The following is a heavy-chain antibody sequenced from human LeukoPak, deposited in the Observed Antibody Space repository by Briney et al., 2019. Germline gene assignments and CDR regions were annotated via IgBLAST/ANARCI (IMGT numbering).Heavy chain of an antibody. Sequence: PGRSLRLSCAASGFTFSSYAMHWVRQAPGKGLEWVAVISYDGSNKYYADSVKGRFTISRDNSKNTLYLQMNSLRAEDTAVYYRAREKQLVCIDYWGQGTLVTVSS. CDR2: ISYDGSNK. CDR3: AREKQLVCIDY. D-gene: IGHD6-13*01. J-gene: IGHJ4*02. CDR1: GFTFSSYA. V-gene: IGHV3-30*01.